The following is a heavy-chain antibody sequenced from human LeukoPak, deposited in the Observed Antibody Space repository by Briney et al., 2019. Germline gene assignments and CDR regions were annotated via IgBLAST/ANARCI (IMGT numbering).Heavy chain of an antibody. CDR1: RFTFSSYW. J-gene: IGHJ3*02. CDR3: ARDGDLDSTRGTFDM. D-gene: IGHD7-27*01. CDR2: IKQDGSEK. V-gene: IGHV3-7*01. Sequence: GGSLRLSCAASRFTFSSYWMSWVRQAPGKGLEWVANIKQDGSEKYYVDSVKGRFTISRDNAKKSLFLQMNSLRAEDTAVYYCARDGDLDSTRGTFDMWGQGTMVTVS.